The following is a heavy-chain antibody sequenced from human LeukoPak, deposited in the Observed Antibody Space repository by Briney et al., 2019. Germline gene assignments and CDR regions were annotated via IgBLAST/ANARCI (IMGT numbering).Heavy chain of an antibody. CDR1: GGSISSSSYY. J-gene: IGHJ4*02. V-gene: IGHV4-39*07. CDR3: ARVTTVTTNFDY. CDR2: IYYSGST. Sequence: PSETLSLTCTVSGGSISSSSYYWGWIRQPPGKGLEWIGSIYYSGSTYYNPSLKSRVTISVDTSKNQFSLKPSSVTAADTAVYYCARVTTVTTNFDYWGQGTLVSVSS. D-gene: IGHD4-17*01.